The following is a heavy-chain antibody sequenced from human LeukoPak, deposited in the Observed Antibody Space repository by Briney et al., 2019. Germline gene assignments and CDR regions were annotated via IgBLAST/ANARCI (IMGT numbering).Heavy chain of an antibody. CDR3: ARDDDYDDHNTFGM. CDR2: IWFDGSNR. CDR1: GFTFRNYG. Sequence: GGSLRLSCEASGFTFRNYGMHWVRQAPGKGLDWVGVIWFDGSNRYYADSVTGRFTISRDNSKNTLYLEMNTLRAEDTAVYYCARDDDYDDHNTFGMWGHGTMVTVSS. J-gene: IGHJ3*02. D-gene: IGHD4-17*01. V-gene: IGHV3-33*01.